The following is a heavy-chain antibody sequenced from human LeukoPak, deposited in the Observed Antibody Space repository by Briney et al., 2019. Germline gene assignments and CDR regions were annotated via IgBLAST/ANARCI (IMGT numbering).Heavy chain of an antibody. CDR2: ISAYNGNT. CDR1: GYTFTSYG. CDR3: ARDGGYYYYYGMDV. J-gene: IGHJ6*02. Sequence: ATVKVSCKASGYTFTSYGISWVRQAPGQGLEWMGWISAYNGNTNYAQKLQGRVTMTTDTSTSTAYMELRSLRSDDTAVYYCARDGGYYYYYGMDVWGQGTTVTVSS. V-gene: IGHV1-18*01. D-gene: IGHD3-16*01.